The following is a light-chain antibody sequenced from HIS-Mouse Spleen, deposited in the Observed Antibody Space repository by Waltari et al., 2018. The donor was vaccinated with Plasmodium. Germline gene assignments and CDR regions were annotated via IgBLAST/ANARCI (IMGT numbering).Light chain of an antibody. CDR2: EDS. V-gene: IGLV3-10*01. CDR3: YSTDSSGNHRV. Sequence: SYELTQPPSVSVSPGQTARITCSGDALPKKYAYWYQQKSGQDPVLVIYEDSKRPSGNPERFSGSSSGTMATLTISGAQVEDEADYYCYSTDSSGNHRVFGGGTKLTVL. J-gene: IGLJ3*02. CDR1: ALPKKY.